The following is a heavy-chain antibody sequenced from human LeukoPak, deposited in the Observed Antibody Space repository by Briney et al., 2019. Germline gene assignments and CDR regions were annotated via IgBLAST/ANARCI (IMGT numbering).Heavy chain of an antibody. J-gene: IGHJ6*02. CDR2: ISYDGSNK. CDR3: AKNIMTNYYYYGMDV. D-gene: IGHD3-16*01. V-gene: IGHV3-30*18. Sequence: GGSLRLSCAASGFTFGSYGMHWVRQAPGKGLEWVAVISYDGSNKYYADSVKGRFTISRDNSKNTLYLQMNSLRAEDTAVYYCAKNIMTNYYYYGMDVWGQGTTVTVSS. CDR1: GFTFGSYG.